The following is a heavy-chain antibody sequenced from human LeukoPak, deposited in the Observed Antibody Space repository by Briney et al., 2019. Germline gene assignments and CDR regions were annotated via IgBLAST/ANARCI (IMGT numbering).Heavy chain of an antibody. J-gene: IGHJ4*02. V-gene: IGHV3-11*04. D-gene: IGHD3-16*02. CDR2: ISSSGSSR. Sequence: GGSLRLSCAASGFTFSDYYMTWIRQAPGKGLEWVSYISSSGSSRYYADSVKGRFTVSRDNSKNTLYLQMNSLRAEDTAVYYCARPRPWGSYRPYYFDYWGQGTLVTVSS. CDR1: GFTFSDYY. CDR3: ARPRPWGSYRPYYFDY.